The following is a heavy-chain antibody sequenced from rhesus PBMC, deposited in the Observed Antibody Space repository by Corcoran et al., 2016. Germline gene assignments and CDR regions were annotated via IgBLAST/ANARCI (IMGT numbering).Heavy chain of an antibody. V-gene: IGHV4S7*01. J-gene: IGHJ5-1*01. D-gene: IGHD5-12*01. CDR1: GGPISGGYG. Sequence: QVQLQESGPGLLKPSETLSLTCAVSGGPISGGYGWAWIRPPPGEGVEWIGSIYSSDGNTYDNPSLKSRGTMSTDTAKNQFSLKLSSVTAADTAVYYCAREYSGVWGPGVRVTVSS. CDR3: AREYSGV. CDR2: IYSSDGNT.